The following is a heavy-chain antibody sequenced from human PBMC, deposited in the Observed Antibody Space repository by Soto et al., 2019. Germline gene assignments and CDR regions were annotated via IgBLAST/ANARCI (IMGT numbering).Heavy chain of an antibody. J-gene: IGHJ4*02. CDR3: ARSVEGHFEY. CDR2: ITSDTNTI. V-gene: IGHV3-48*02. Sequence: EVQLVESGGGLVQPGGSLRLSCAASGFRFSIYSMNWVRQAPGKGLEWSAYITSDTNTIKYADSVKGRFTISRDNAKNSVYLQMNSRRDEDTAVYYCARSVEGHFEYGGQGTVVNVSS. CDR1: GFRFSIYS.